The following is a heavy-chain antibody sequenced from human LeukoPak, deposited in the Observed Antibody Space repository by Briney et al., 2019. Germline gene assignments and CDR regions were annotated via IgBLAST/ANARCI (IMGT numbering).Heavy chain of an antibody. Sequence: PSETLSLTCAVYGGSFSGYYWSWIRQPPGKGLEWIGEINHSGSTNYNPSLKSRVTISVDTSKNQFSLKLSSVTAADTAVYYCARTTMVRGTNWFDPWGQGTLVTVSS. J-gene: IGHJ5*02. CDR1: GGSFSGYY. CDR2: INHSGST. CDR3: ARTTMVRGTNWFDP. D-gene: IGHD3-10*01. V-gene: IGHV4-34*01.